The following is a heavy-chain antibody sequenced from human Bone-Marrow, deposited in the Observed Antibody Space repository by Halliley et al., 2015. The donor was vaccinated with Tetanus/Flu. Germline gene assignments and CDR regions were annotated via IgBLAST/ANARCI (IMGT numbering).Heavy chain of an antibody. V-gene: IGHV1-18*01. CDR3: ARDLGLPVSGMTGFDS. D-gene: IGHD1-20*01. CDR2: TNFYNGSI. Sequence: WTNFYNGSIRYAQKFQGRVTVTPDTSTTTAYMELTGLGSDDTAVYYCARDLGLPVSGMTGFDSWGQGTLVIVSS. J-gene: IGHJ4*02.